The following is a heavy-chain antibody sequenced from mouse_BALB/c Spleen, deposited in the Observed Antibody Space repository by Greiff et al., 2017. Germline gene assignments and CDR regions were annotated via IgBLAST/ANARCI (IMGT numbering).Heavy chain of an antibody. Sequence: EVQLVESGPSLVKPSQTLSLTCSVTGDSITSGYWNWIRKFPGNKLEYMGYISYSGSTYYNPSLKSRISITRDTSKNQYYLQLNSVTTEDTATYYCARYIFGRYWYYFDYWGQGTTLTVSS. J-gene: IGHJ2*01. CDR1: GDSITSGY. CDR2: ISYSGST. CDR3: ARYIFGRYWYYFDY. D-gene: IGHD2-14*01. V-gene: IGHV3-8*02.